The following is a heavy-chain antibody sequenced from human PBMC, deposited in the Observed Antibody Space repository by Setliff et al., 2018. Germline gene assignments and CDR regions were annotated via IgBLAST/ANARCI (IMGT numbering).Heavy chain of an antibody. CDR1: GYAFITFG. CDR3: VRGPGPSVVVAIPFDH. Sequence: ASVQVSCKTSGYAFITFGMSWVRQAPGQGLEWMGWMSPVYGIANYARKFQGRVTLTADTSTTTAYLELTSLRDDDTAVYYCVRGPGPSVVVAIPFDHWGQGSLVTVS. D-gene: IGHD5-12*01. J-gene: IGHJ4*02. CDR2: MSPVYGIA. V-gene: IGHV1-18*01.